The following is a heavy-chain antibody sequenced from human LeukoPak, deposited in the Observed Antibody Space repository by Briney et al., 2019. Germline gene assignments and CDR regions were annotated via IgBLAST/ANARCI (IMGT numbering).Heavy chain of an antibody. Sequence: SETLSLTCTVSGGSISSYYWSWIRQPPGKGLEWIGYIYYSGSTNYNPSLKSRVTISVDTSKNQFSLKLSSVTAADTAVYYCARVPTYYDFWSGSQGDYMDVWGKGTTVTVSS. J-gene: IGHJ6*03. CDR2: IYYSGST. CDR1: GGSISSYY. CDR3: ARVPTYYDFWSGSQGDYMDV. D-gene: IGHD3-3*01. V-gene: IGHV4-59*01.